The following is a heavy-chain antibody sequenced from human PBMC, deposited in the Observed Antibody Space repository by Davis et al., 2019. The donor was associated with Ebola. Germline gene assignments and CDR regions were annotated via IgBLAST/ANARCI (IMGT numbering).Heavy chain of an antibody. J-gene: IGHJ6*02. Sequence: PGGSLRLSCAASGFTFSSYSMNWVRQAPGKGLEWVSSISSSSSYIYYADSVKGRFTISRDNAKNSLYLQMNSLRAEDTAVYYCARDSSSWNYGMDVWGQGTTVTVSS. D-gene: IGHD6-13*01. CDR2: ISSSSSYI. CDR3: ARDSSSWNYGMDV. V-gene: IGHV3-21*01. CDR1: GFTFSSYS.